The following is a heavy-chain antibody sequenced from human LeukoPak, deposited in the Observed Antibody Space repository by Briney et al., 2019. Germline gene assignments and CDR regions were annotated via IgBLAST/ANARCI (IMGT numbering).Heavy chain of an antibody. J-gene: IGHJ1*01. Sequence: GGSLRLSCAASGFTFSSYEMIWVRQAPGKGLEWVSYISGSGSTKYYADSVKGRFTFYRDNAKNSLYLQMTSLRAEDRAVYYCATRAVTGSYFQHWGQGTLVTVSS. V-gene: IGHV3-48*03. CDR2: ISGSGSTK. CDR1: GFTFSSYE. D-gene: IGHD6-19*01. CDR3: ATRAVTGSYFQH.